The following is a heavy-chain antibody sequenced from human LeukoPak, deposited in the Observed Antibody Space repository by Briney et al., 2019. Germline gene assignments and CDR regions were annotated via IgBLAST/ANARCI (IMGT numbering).Heavy chain of an antibody. D-gene: IGHD5-24*01. CDR3: ARGRGMATIRRDWIDP. CDR1: GYTFTSYD. J-gene: IGHJ5*02. CDR2: MNPNSGNT. V-gene: IGHV1-8*01. Sequence: ASVKVSCKASGYTFTSYDINWVRQATGQGLEWMGWMNPNSGNTGYAQKFQGRVTMTRNTSISTAYMELSSLRSEDTAVYYCARGRGMATIRRDWIDPWGQGTLVTVSS.